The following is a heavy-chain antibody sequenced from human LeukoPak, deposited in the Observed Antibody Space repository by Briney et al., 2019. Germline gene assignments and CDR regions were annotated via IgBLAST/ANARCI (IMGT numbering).Heavy chain of an antibody. D-gene: IGHD5-24*01. CDR3: ARGRWLQLPYY. J-gene: IGHJ4*02. Sequence: SETLSLTCTVFGGPITGYYWSWIRQPPGKGLEWIGYVSYRGSTNYNPSLKSRVTISVDTSKSQFSLKLSSVTAADTAVYYCARGRWLQLPYYWGQGTLVTVSS. V-gene: IGHV4-59*08. CDR2: VSYRGST. CDR1: GGPITGYY.